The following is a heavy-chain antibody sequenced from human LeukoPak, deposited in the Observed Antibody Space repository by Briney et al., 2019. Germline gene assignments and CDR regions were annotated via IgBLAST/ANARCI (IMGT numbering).Heavy chain of an antibody. CDR2: INPSGGST. D-gene: IGHD5-12*01. Sequence: ASVKVSCKASGYTFTNYYMHWVRQAPGRGLEWMGIINPSGGSTSYAQKFQGRVTMTRDMSTSTVYMELSSLRSVDTAVYYCAYSAYGLFCDYWGQGTLVTVSS. CDR3: AYSAYGLFCDY. J-gene: IGHJ4*02. V-gene: IGHV1-46*01. CDR1: GYTFTNYY.